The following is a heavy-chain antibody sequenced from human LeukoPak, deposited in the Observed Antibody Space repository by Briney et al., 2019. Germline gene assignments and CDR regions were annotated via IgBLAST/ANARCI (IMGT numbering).Heavy chain of an antibody. CDR3: ARDLIVSGDYHTSPPHWFDP. Sequence: SETLSLTCTVSGYSISSGYYWGWIRQPPGKGLEWIGSIYHSGSTYYNPSLKSRVTISVDTSKNQFSLKLSSVTAADTAVYYCARDLIVSGDYHTSPPHWFDPWGQGTLVTVSS. J-gene: IGHJ5*02. D-gene: IGHD4-17*01. CDR1: GYSISSGYY. V-gene: IGHV4-38-2*02. CDR2: IYHSGST.